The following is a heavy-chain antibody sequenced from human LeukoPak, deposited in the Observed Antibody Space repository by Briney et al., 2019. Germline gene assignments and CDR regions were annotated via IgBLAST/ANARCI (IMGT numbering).Heavy chain of an antibody. J-gene: IGHJ4*02. CDR3: ARQMNTVTADY. CDR2: IFYSGST. D-gene: IGHD4-17*01. V-gene: IGHV4-39*01. CDR1: GGSISSSSYF. Sequence: SETLSLTCTVSGGSISSSSYFWGWIRQPPGKGLEWIGSIFYSGSTYYNPSLNSRVTISIDTSKNQFSLRLSSVTAADTAVYYCARQMNTVTADYWGQGSLVTVSS.